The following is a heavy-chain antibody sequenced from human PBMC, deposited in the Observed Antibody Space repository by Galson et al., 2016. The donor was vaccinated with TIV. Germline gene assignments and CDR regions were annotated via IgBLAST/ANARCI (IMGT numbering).Heavy chain of an antibody. CDR1: GGSFSGHY. J-gene: IGHJ3*02. CDR2: INHSGTTT. V-gene: IGHV4-34*01. CDR3: ARHSTSGFPGIQVAARRRPFDI. D-gene: IGHD6-19*01. Sequence: ETLSLTCAVYGGSFSGHYWSWIRQPPGKGLEWIGEINHSGTTTTYTPSLESRVTMSLDTSKNQLSLKVMSVTAADTAVYYCARHSTSGFPGIQVAARRRPFDIWGQGTMVTVSS.